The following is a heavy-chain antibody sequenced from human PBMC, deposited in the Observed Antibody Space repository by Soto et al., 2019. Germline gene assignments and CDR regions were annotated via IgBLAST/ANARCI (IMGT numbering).Heavy chain of an antibody. CDR1: GFTFSSYA. CDR3: ARVRYYYDSSGYPPYFDY. CDR2: ISYDGSNK. V-gene: IGHV3-30-3*01. D-gene: IGHD3-22*01. Sequence: HPGGSLRLSCAASGFTFSSYAMHWVRQAPGKGLEWVAVISYDGSNKYYADSVKGRFTISRDNSKNTLYLQMNSLRAEDTAVYYCARVRYYYDSSGYPPYFDYWGQGT. J-gene: IGHJ4*02.